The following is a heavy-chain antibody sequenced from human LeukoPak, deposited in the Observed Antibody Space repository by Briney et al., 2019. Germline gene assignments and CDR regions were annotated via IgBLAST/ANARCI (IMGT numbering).Heavy chain of an antibody. D-gene: IGHD5-18*01. CDR3: AREYSYGSFDY. J-gene: IGHJ4*02. CDR2: IYSGGST. Sequence: ETLSLTCAVYGGSFSGYYWSWVRQAPGKGLEWVSVIYSGGSTYYADSVKGRFTISRDNSKNTLYLQMNGLRAEDTAVYYCAREYSYGSFDYWGQGTLVTVSS. V-gene: IGHV3-53*01. CDR1: GGSFSGYY.